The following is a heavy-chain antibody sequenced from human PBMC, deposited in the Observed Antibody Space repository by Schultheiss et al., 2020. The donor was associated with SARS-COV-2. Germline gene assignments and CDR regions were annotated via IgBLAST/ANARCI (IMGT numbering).Heavy chain of an antibody. D-gene: IGHD6-13*01. V-gene: IGHV5-10-1*01. CDR2: IDPSDSYT. CDR1: GYSFTSYW. CDR3: ARFSSSWYRGHYYYYGMDV. Sequence: GESLKISCKGSGYSFTSYWISWVRQMPGKGLEWMGRIDPSDSYTNYSPSFQGHVTISADKSISTAYLQWSSLKASDTAMYYCARFSSSWYRGHYYYYGMDVWGQGTTVTVSS. J-gene: IGHJ6*02.